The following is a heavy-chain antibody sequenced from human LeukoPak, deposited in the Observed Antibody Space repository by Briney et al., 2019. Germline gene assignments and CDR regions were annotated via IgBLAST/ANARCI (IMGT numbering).Heavy chain of an antibody. CDR1: GFTFSSYS. J-gene: IGHJ4*02. V-gene: IGHV3-21*01. CDR3: ARAPDIVVVPAAIPFDY. D-gene: IGHD2-2*01. CDR2: ISSSSSYI. Sequence: PGGSLRLSCAASGFTFSSYSMNWVRQAPGKGLEWVSSISSSSSYIYYADSVKGRFTISRDNAKNSLYLQMNSLRAEDTAVYYCARAPDIVVVPAAIPFDYWGQGTLVTVS.